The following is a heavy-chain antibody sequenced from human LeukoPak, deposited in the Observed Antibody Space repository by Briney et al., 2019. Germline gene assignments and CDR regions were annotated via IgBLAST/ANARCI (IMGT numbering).Heavy chain of an antibody. CDR3: ARGGFIYGYSYFDY. J-gene: IGHJ4*02. CDR1: GYSFTTYN. D-gene: IGHD5-18*01. Sequence: ASVKVSCKASGYSFTTYNINWVRQAPGQGLEWMGWMSTNSANSGYAQKFLGRATMTGDSSMSTAYLELSSLRSEDTAVYYCARGGFIYGYSYFDYWGQGNLVTVSS. CDR2: MSTNSANS. V-gene: IGHV1-8*01.